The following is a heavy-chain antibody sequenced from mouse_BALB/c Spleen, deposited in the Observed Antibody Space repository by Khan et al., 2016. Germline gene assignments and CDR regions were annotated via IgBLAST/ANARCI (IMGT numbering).Heavy chain of an antibody. Sequence: VQLQQPGAELARKGEEVKWGCKAEGDTLPLYLMQWVKQRPGQGLEWIGAIYPGDGDTRYTQKFKGKATLTADKSSSTAYMQLSSLASEDSAVYYCASYYGSSYDYFDYWGQGTTLTVSS. CDR2: IYPGDGDT. V-gene: IGHV1-87*01. CDR1: GDTLPLYL. CDR3: ASYYGSSYDYFDY. J-gene: IGHJ2*01. D-gene: IGHD1-1*01.